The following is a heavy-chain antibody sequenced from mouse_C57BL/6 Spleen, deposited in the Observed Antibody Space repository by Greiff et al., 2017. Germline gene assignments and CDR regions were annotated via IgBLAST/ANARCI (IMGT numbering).Heavy chain of an antibody. CDR1: GYSFTGYY. CDR2: INPSTGGT. J-gene: IGHJ1*03. D-gene: IGHD1-1*01. V-gene: IGHV1-42*01. Sequence: VQLQQSGPELVKPGASVKISCKASGYSFTGYYMNWVKQSPEKSLEWIGEINPSTGGTTYNQKFKAKATLTVDKSSSTAYMQLKSLTSEDSAVYYCARSNYYYGSSYVRYFDVWGTGTTVTVSS. CDR3: ARSNYYYGSSYVRYFDV.